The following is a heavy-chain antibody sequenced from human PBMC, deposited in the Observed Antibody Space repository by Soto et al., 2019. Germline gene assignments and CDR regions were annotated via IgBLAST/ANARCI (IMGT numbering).Heavy chain of an antibody. D-gene: IGHD3-10*01. J-gene: IGHJ2*01. V-gene: IGHV3-21*01. CDR3: ARTPSGATMVRRLHYFFDX. CDR2: IYTRSSYI. CDR1: GCSFSNYG. Sequence: GGSLRLSCVVSGCSFSNYGMNWVRQAPGKGLEWVASIYTRSSYIYYAASVRGRFTISSDNSKTSLYLHMNSLRDEDAAVYYCARTPSGATMVRRLHYFFDXLGRVTMVTV.